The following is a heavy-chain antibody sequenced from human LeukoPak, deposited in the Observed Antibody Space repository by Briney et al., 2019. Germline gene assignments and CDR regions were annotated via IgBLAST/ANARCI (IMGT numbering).Heavy chain of an antibody. Sequence: GGSLRLSCAASGFSFSSYWRHWVRQVPGKGLVWVSRINSDGSTTIYADSVKGRFTISRDNAKNTLFLQMNSLRAEDTAVYYCARGRGSGSSDYWGQGTLVTVSS. CDR3: ARGRGSGSSDY. CDR1: GFSFSSYW. D-gene: IGHD3-10*01. CDR2: INSDGSTT. V-gene: IGHV3-74*01. J-gene: IGHJ4*02.